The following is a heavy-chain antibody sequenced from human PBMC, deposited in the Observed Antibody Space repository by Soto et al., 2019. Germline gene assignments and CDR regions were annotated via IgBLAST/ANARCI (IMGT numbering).Heavy chain of an antibody. Sequence: QVQLQESGPGLVKPSQTLSLTCTVSGGSISSGGYYWSWIRQHPGKGLEWIGYIYYSGSTYYNPSLKSRVTIPLDPPKNQFSLKLSSVTAADTAVYYCARLTYYYDSSGSYYFDYWGQGTLVTVSS. V-gene: IGHV4-31*03. CDR1: GGSISSGGYY. D-gene: IGHD3-22*01. CDR3: ARLTYYYDSSGSYYFDY. J-gene: IGHJ4*02. CDR2: IYYSGST.